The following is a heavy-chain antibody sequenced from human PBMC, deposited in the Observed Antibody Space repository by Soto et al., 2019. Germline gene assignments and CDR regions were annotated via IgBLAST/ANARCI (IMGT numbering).Heavy chain of an antibody. D-gene: IGHD4-17*01. V-gene: IGHV3-7*03. CDR1: GFNVNTYW. J-gene: IGHJ6*02. CDR2: IDTDGSRK. CDR3: GRVPLDGNYANGVDV. Sequence: XESLRLSCAASGFNVNTYWKYWVRQAPGKGLEWVANIDTDGSRKNYVDSVKGRFIISRDNAKNSLLLQMNSLRADDTAVYYCGRVPLDGNYANGVDVWGQGTTVTVSS.